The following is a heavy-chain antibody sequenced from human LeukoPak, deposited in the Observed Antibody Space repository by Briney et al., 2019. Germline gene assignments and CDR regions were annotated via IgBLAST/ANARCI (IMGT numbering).Heavy chain of an antibody. J-gene: IGHJ4*02. CDR2: IYSSGST. CDR1: GGSISSSSYY. Sequence: SETLSLTCTVSGGSISSSSYYWSWIRQPAGKGLEWIGRIYSSGSTNYNPSLKSRVTMSVDTSKNQFSLKLTSVTAADTAVYYCARGVYGSGDYWGQGTLVTVSS. CDR3: ARGVYGSGDY. D-gene: IGHD3-10*01. V-gene: IGHV4-61*02.